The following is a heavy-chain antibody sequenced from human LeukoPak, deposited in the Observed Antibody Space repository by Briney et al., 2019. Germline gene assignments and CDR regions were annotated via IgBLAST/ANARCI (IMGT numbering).Heavy chain of an antibody. CDR2: ISAYNGNT. D-gene: IGHD3-3*01. Sequence: GGSVKVSCKASGYTFTSYGISWVRQAPGQGLEWMGWISAYNGNTNYAQKLQGRVTMTTDTSTSTAYMELRSLRSDDTAVYYCAKATRSGYYSGDAFDIWGQGTMVTVSS. V-gene: IGHV1-18*01. J-gene: IGHJ3*02. CDR1: GYTFTSYG. CDR3: AKATRSGYYSGDAFDI.